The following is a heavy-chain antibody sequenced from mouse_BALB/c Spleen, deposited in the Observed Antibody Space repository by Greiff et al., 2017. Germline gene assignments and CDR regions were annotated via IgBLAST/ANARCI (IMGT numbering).Heavy chain of an antibody. CDR2: INPYYGST. CDR1: GYSFTDYI. V-gene: IGHV1-39*01. J-gene: IGHJ4*01. CDR3: ARGDGSAMDY. Sequence: VQLQQTGPELVKPGASVKISCKASGYSFTDYIMLWVKQSHGKSLEWIGNINPYYGSTSYNLKFKGKATLTVDKSSSTAYMQLNSLTSEDSSVYYCARGDGSAMDYWGQGTSVTVSS.